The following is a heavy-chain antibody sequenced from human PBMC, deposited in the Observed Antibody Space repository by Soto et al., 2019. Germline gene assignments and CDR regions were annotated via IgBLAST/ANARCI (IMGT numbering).Heavy chain of an antibody. CDR1: GGSIRSSSYY. D-gene: IGHD3-3*01. J-gene: IGHJ4*02. CDR3: ASFDFWSGSYFDY. CDR2: IYYSGST. Sequence: ETLSLTCTVSGGSIRSSSYYWGWIRQPPGKGLEWIGSIYYSGSTYYNPSLKSRVTISVDTSKNQFSLKLSSVTAADTAVYYCASFDFWSGSYFDYWGQGTLVTVSS. V-gene: IGHV4-39*01.